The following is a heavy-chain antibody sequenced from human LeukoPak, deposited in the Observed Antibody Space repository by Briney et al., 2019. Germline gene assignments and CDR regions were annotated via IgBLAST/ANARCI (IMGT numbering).Heavy chain of an antibody. V-gene: IGHV4-34*01. J-gene: IGHJ4*02. Sequence: PSETLSLTCAVYGXSFXXXYXXXXXXPXGXXLXXXXXINHSGSTNYNPSLKSRVTISVDSSKNQFSLKLTSVTAADTAVYYCARQNFVVVTAIRIFDYWGQGTLVTVSS. CDR3: ARQNFVVVTAIRIFDY. CDR2: INHSGST. D-gene: IGHD2-21*02. CDR1: GXSFXXXY.